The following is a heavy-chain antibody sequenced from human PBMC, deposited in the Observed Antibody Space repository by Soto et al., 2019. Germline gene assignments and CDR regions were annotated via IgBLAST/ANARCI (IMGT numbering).Heavy chain of an antibody. CDR1: GFSFDDYG. CDR2: INWNGGST. J-gene: IGHJ4*02. CDR3: ARVPYFYDSSGYYFDY. D-gene: IGHD3-22*01. V-gene: IGHV3-20*04. Sequence: PGGSLRLSCAAPGFSFDDYGMSWVRQGPGKGLEWVSGINWNGGSTGYADSVKGRFTISRDNAKNSLYLQMKSLRAEDTALYYCARVPYFYDSSGYYFDYWGQGTLVTVSS.